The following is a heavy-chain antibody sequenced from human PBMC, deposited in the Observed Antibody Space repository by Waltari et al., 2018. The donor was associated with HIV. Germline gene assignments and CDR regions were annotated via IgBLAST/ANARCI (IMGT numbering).Heavy chain of an antibody. CDR2: MNPESGNT. D-gene: IGHD3-3*01. CDR3: ARGPPNDLWPPQTRHMDV. CDR1: GSTFTGYD. Sequence: QVQLVQSGTEVKKPGASVKVSCKASGSTFTGYDMNWVRQATGQGLEWMGWMNPESGNTAYAHKFQGRVTMTRNTSIRTAYMELTSLRSEDTAVYYCARGPPNDLWPPQTRHMDVWGQGTTVTVSS. V-gene: IGHV1-8*01. J-gene: IGHJ6*02.